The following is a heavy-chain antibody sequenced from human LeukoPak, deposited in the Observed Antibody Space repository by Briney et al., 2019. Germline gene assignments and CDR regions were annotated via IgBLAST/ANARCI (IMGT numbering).Heavy chain of an antibody. CDR1: GYSISSGYY. CDR2: IYHSGST. J-gene: IGHJ5*02. V-gene: IGHV4-38-2*02. D-gene: IGHD2-21*02. Sequence: SETLSLTCTVSGYSISSGYYWGWIRQPPGKGLEWIGSIYHSGSTYYNPSLKSRVTISVDTSKNQFSLKLNSVTAADTAVYYCARRGGDSSNWFDPWGQGTLVTVSS. CDR3: ARRGGDSSNWFDP.